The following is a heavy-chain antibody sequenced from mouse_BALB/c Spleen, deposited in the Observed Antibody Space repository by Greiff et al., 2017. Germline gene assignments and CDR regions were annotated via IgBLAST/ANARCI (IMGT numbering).Heavy chain of an antibody. CDR3: ARGGWFAY. J-gene: IGHJ3*01. Sequence: VKLMESGAELVRPGTSVKVSCKASGYAFTNYLTEWVKQRPGQGLEWIGVINPGSGGTNYNEKFKGKATLTADKSSSTAYMQLSSLTSDDSAVYFCARGGWFAYWGQGTLVTVSA. CDR2: INPGSGGT. V-gene: IGHV1-54*01. CDR1: GYAFTNYL.